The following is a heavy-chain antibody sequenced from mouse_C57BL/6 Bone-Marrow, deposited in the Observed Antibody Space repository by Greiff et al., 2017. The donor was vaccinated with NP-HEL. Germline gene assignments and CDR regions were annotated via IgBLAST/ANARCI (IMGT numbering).Heavy chain of an antibody. CDR1: GYTFTSYG. D-gene: IGHD2-5*01. V-gene: IGHV1-81*01. Sequence: VQLVESGAELARPGASVKLSCKASGYTFTSYGISWVKQRTGQGLEWIGEIYPRSGNTYYNEKFKGKATLTADKSSSTAYMELRSLTSEDSAVDFCAREGDSNYSFDYWGQGTTLTVSS. CDR3: AREGDSNYSFDY. J-gene: IGHJ2*01. CDR2: IYPRSGNT.